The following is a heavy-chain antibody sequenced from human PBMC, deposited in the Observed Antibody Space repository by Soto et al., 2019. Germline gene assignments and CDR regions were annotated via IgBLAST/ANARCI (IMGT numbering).Heavy chain of an antibody. CDR1: GGTFSSYA. V-gene: IGHV1-69*05. Sequence: SVKVSCKASGGTFSSYAISWVRQAPGQGLEWMGGIIPIFGTANYAQKLQGRVTMTTDTSTSTAYMELRSLRSDDTAVYYCARDTESPAFDYWGQGTLVTVSS. D-gene: IGHD2-2*01. CDR2: IIPIFGTA. CDR3: ARDTESPAFDY. J-gene: IGHJ4*02.